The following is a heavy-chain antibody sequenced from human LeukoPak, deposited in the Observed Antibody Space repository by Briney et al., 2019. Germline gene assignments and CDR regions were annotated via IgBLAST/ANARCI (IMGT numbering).Heavy chain of an antibody. CDR1: GFTLTNHG. CDR2: ITGTGGR. Sequence: QAGGSLRLSCAVSGFTLTNHGVSWVRQAPGKGLEWVSIITGTGGRYYGDSVKGRFILSRDNSKNTVYMQMSSLRAEDTATYYCAKDYCRDGNCPFPFLDSWGQRTLVTVSS. V-gene: IGHV3-23*01. CDR3: AKDYCRDGNCPFPFLDS. D-gene: IGHD2-15*01. J-gene: IGHJ4*02.